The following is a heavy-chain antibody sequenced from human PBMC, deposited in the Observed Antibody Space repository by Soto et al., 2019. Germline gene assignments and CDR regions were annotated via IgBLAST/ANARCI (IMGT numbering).Heavy chain of an antibody. D-gene: IGHD3-10*01. CDR3: ARDQSWSVDYHYYNAMDV. V-gene: IGHV3-30-3*01. CDR2: ISYDGTNT. Sequence: GGSLRLSCAASGFPFSNYAMHWVRQAPGKGLEWVTTISYDGTNTFYADSVKGRFTISRDNSDYTLHLQMHSLRPDDTAVYYCARDQSWSVDYHYYNAMDVWTQGTTVTVSS. J-gene: IGHJ6*02. CDR1: GFPFSNYA.